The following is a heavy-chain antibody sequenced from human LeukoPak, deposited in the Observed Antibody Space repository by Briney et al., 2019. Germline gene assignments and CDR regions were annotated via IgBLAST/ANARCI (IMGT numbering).Heavy chain of an antibody. Sequence: GGSLRLSCTASGFTFGDYAMSWFRQAPGKGLEWVGFIRSKAYGGTTEYAASVKGIFTISRDDSKSIAYLQMNSLKTEDTAVYYCTRDSYSSGWYGGCYFDYWGQGTLVTVSS. CDR2: IRSKAYGGTT. CDR3: TRDSYSSGWYGGCYFDY. V-gene: IGHV3-49*03. J-gene: IGHJ4*02. D-gene: IGHD6-19*01. CDR1: GFTFGDYA.